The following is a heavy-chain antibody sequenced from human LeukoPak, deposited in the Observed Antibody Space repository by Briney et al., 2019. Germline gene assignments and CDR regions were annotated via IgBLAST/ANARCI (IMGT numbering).Heavy chain of an antibody. CDR2: ISSSGSTI. Sequence: GGSLRLSCAASGFTFSDYYMSWIRQAPGKGLEWVSYISSSGSTIYYADSVKGRFTISRDDAKNSLYLQMNSLRAEDTAVYYCATRFSTVTSYGGSYPIDYWGQGTLVTVSS. V-gene: IGHV3-11*04. CDR3: ATRFSTVTSYGGSYPIDY. J-gene: IGHJ4*02. CDR1: GFTFSDYY. D-gene: IGHD1-26*01.